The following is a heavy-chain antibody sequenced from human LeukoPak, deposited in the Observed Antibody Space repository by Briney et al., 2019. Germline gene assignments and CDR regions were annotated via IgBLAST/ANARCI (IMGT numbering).Heavy chain of an antibody. J-gene: IGHJ6*03. CDR3: AKMAASVIRGVIIDYYYYYMDV. D-gene: IGHD3-10*01. CDR2: ISSSSSYI. CDR1: GFTFSSYE. Sequence: GGSLRLSCAASGFTFSSYEMNWVRQAPGKGLEWVSSISSSSSYIYYADSVKGRFTISRDNAKNSLYLQMNSLRAEDTAVYYCAKMAASVIRGVIIDYYYYYMDVWGKGTTVTVSS. V-gene: IGHV3-21*01.